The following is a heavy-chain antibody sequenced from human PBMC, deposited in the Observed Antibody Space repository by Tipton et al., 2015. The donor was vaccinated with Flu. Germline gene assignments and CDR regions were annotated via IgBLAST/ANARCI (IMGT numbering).Heavy chain of an antibody. D-gene: IGHD6-19*01. CDR3: AKVIPEKVAGLDY. Sequence: LSLTCAASGFTFSIYAMSWVRQAPGKGLEWVSAVSGGGANTYYADSVKGRFTISRDNSKNTLYLQMNSLRAEDTAIYYCAKVIPEKVAGLDYWGQGTLVTVSS. J-gene: IGHJ4*02. V-gene: IGHV3-23*01. CDR2: VSGGGANT. CDR1: GFTFSIYA.